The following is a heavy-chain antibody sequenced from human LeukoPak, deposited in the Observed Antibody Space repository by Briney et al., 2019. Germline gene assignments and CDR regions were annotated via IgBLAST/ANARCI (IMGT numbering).Heavy chain of an antibody. CDR1: GYKFTSYY. V-gene: IGHV1-46*01. J-gene: IGHJ4*02. CDR3: ARDLYYGSGAYYNGWDY. CDR2: INPSSGGT. D-gene: IGHD3-10*01. Sequence: ASVKVSCKASGYKFTSYYIHWVRQAPGQGLEWMGIINPSSGGTTYAQKFQGRVTMTRDTSTSTVYMDLSGLRSEGTAVYSCARDLYYGSGAYYNGWDYWGQGTLVTVSS.